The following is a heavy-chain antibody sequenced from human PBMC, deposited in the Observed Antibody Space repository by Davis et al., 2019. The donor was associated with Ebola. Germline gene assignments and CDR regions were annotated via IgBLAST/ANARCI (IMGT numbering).Heavy chain of an antibody. CDR1: GFTFSSYS. J-gene: IGHJ1*01. CDR3: ARDQQLFF. V-gene: IGHV3-7*03. Sequence: GSLRLSCAASGFTFSSYSMNWVRQAPGKGLEWVANINQDGSEDNYVDSVRGRFTISRDNTQNTLYLQMNSLRVDDTAVYYCARDQQLFFWGQGTLVTVAS. D-gene: IGHD1-1*01. CDR2: INQDGSED.